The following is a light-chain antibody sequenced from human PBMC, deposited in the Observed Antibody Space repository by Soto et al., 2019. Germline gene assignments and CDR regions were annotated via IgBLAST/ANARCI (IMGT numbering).Light chain of an antibody. CDR3: QEYGSSRA. J-gene: IGKJ1*01. Sequence: EMVLTQAPGTLSLSPGERATLSCRASQSVGGNYLAWYQQKPGQAPRLLIYGASSRAPGIPDRFSGSGSGTDFTLTISRLEPEDFAVFYCQEYGSSRAFGQGTKVDIK. V-gene: IGKV3-20*01. CDR1: QSVGGNY. CDR2: GAS.